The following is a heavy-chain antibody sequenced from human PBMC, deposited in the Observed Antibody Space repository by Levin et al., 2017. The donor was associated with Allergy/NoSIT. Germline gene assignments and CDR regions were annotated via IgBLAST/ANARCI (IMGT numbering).Heavy chain of an antibody. D-gene: IGHD5-18*01. CDR2: ISYDGSNK. CDR3: ARDNIDPDLPPDTAMVNDAFDI. CDR1: GFTFSSYA. J-gene: IGHJ3*02. V-gene: IGHV3-30-3*01. Sequence: PGGSLRLSCAASGFTFSSYAMHWVRQAPGKGLEWVAVISYDGSNKYYADSVKGRFTISRDNSKNTLYLQMNSLRAEDTAVYYCARDNIDPDLPPDTAMVNDAFDIWGQGTMVTVSS.